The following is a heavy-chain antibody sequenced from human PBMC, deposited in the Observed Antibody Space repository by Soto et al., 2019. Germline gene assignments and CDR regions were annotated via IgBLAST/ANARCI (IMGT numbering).Heavy chain of an antibody. V-gene: IGHV4-34*01. CDR1: GGSFSGYY. CDR2: INHSGST. D-gene: IGHD3-16*02. J-gene: IGHJ5*02. Sequence: QVQLQQWGAGLLKPSETLSLTCAVYGGSFSGYYWSWIRQPPGKGLEWIGEINHSGSTNYNPSLKSRVTISVDTSKNQFSLKLSSVTTAHTAVYYCARGEVTDWGSYRSRWFGPWGQGTLVTVSS. CDR3: ARGEVTDWGSYRSRWFGP.